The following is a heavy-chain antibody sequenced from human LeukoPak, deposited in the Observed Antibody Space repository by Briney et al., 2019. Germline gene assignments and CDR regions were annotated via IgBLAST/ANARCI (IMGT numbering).Heavy chain of an antibody. CDR3: ASKGSIAARRGFDY. V-gene: IGHV3-66*02. CDR1: AFTISSNY. J-gene: IGHJ4*02. D-gene: IGHD6-6*01. CDR2: IYSGGST. Sequence: GGSLRLSCAASAFTISSNYMSWVRQAPGKGLEWVSVIYSGGSTYYADSVKGRFTISRDNSKNTLYLQMNSLRAEDTAVYYCASKGSIAARRGFDYWGQGTLVTVSS.